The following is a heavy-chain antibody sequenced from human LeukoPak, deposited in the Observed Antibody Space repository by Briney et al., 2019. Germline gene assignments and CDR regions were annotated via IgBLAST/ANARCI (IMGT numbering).Heavy chain of an antibody. CDR3: ARDSSEGYYFDY. D-gene: IGHD3-22*01. V-gene: IGHV1-2*02. CDR1: GYTFTGYY. Sequence: ASVKVSCKASGYTFTGYYMHWVRQAPGQGLEWMGWINPNSGGTNYAQKFQGRVTMTRDTSISTAYMELRSLRSDDTAVYYCARDSSEGYYFDYWGQGTLVTVSS. J-gene: IGHJ4*02. CDR2: INPNSGGT.